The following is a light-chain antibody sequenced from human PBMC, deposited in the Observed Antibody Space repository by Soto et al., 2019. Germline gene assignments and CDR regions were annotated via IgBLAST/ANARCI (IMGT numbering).Light chain of an antibody. CDR1: SSDVGGYDY. V-gene: IGLV2-14*01. CDR2: DVT. J-gene: IGLJ1*01. Sequence: QSALTQPASVSGSPGQSITISCTETSSDVGGYDYVSWYQQHPGKAPKLMIYDVTNRPSGVSNRFSGSKSGNTASLTISGLRAEDEASYYCSSYTSSTSYVFGTGTKLTVL. CDR3: SSYTSSTSYV.